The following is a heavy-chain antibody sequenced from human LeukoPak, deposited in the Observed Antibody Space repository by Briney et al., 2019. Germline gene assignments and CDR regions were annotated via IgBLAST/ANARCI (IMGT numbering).Heavy chain of an antibody. D-gene: IGHD3-22*01. CDR3: ARDVVDYYYDSSGHQPYDY. V-gene: IGHV3-21*01. J-gene: IGHJ4*02. CDR1: GFTFSSDS. Sequence: GGSLLLSGAAAGFTFSSDSMKGGREARGRGREGVASISSSSSYIYYADSVKGRFTISRDNAKNSLYLQMNRLRAEDTAVYYCARDVVDYYYDSSGHQPYDYWGQGTLVTVSS. CDR2: ISSSSSYI.